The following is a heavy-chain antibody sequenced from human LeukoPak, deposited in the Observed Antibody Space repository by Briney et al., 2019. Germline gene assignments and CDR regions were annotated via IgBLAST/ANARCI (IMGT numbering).Heavy chain of an antibody. Sequence: GGALGLFCTGCGFPFSSYGMHLVRQTPGRGLEWVAFIRYDGKTEYYADSVKGRFTIAREDSHSTVHLHMKDLRPDDAAVYFCAKDLNTVVMQYFDSWGQGTLVSVSS. CDR1: GFPFSSYG. V-gene: IGHV3-30*02. CDR3: AKDLNTVVMQYFDS. CDR2: IRYDGKTE. D-gene: IGHD2-21*01. J-gene: IGHJ4*02.